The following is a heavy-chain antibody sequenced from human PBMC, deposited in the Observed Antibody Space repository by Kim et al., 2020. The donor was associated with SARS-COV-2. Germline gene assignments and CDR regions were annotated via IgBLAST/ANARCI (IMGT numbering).Heavy chain of an antibody. Sequence: GGSLRLSYAASGFTFSSYWMHWVRQAPGKGLVWVSRINSDGSRTNYADSVKGRFTISRDNAKNTLYLQMNSLRAEDTAVYYCASLLMTTVTNWYFDLWGRGTLVTVSS. CDR3: ASLLMTTVTNWYFDL. V-gene: IGHV3-74*01. CDR2: INSDGSRT. CDR1: GFTFSSYW. J-gene: IGHJ2*01. D-gene: IGHD4-17*01.